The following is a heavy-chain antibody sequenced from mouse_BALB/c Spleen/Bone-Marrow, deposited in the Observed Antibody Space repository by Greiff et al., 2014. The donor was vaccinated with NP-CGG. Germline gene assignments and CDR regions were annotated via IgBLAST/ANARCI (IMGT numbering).Heavy chain of an antibody. CDR1: GYTFTSYW. Sequence: LKQSGSELVRPGASVKLSCKASGYTFTSYWVHWVKQRHGPGLEWIGNIYPGSGSTNYDEKFKSKGTLTVDTSSSTAYMHLSSLTSEDSAVYYCTREDYRYDWFAYWGQGTLVTVSA. CDR2: IYPGSGST. V-gene: IGHV1S22*01. CDR3: TREDYRYDWFAY. D-gene: IGHD2-14*01. J-gene: IGHJ3*01.